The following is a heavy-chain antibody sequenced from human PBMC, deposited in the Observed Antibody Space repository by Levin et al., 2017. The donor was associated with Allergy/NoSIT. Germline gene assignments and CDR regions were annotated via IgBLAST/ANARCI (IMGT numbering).Heavy chain of an antibody. CDR3: ARAYCGGDCRVDY. CDR2: INPNSGAT. Sequence: GESLKISCKASGYTFIGYQINWVRQAPGQGLEWVGWINPNSGATNYAQKFQGRVSMTRDTSISTAYMELTSLSADDTAVFFCARAYCGGDCRVDYWGQGTLVTVSS. D-gene: IGHD2-21*02. V-gene: IGHV1-2*02. J-gene: IGHJ4*02. CDR1: GYTFIGYQ.